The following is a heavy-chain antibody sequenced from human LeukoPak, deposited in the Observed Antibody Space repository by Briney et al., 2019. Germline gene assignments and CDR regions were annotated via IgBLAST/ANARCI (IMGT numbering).Heavy chain of an antibody. Sequence: SETLSLTCAVYGGSFSGYYWSWIRQPPGKGLEWIGEINHSGSTNCNPSLKSRVTISVDTSKNQFSLKLSSVTAADTAVYYCARGGYFDWLTFDYWGQGTLVTVSS. CDR2: INHSGST. D-gene: IGHD3-9*01. J-gene: IGHJ4*02. CDR1: GGSFSGYY. CDR3: ARGGYFDWLTFDY. V-gene: IGHV4-34*01.